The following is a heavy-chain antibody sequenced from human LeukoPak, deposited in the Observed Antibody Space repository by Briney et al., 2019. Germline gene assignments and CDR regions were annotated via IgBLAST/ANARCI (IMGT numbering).Heavy chain of an antibody. J-gene: IGHJ5*02. CDR3: AKKSPGSYQSLPES. V-gene: IGHV3-30*18. CDR2: ISYDGSNK. D-gene: IGHD3-10*01. Sequence: PGGSLRLSCAASGFAFSSYGMHWVRQAPGRGLEWVAVISYDGSNKHHAESVKGRFAISRDNSKNTLYLQMNSLRTEDTAVYYCAKKSPGSYQSLPESWGQGTLVTVSS. CDR1: GFAFSSYG.